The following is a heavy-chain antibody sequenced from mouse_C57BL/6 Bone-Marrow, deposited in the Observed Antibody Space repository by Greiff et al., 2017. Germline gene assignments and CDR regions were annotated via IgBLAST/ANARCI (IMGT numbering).Heavy chain of an antibody. V-gene: IGHV14-4*01. J-gene: IGHJ2*01. CDR2: LDPENGDT. CDR1: GFNIKDDY. CDR3: TTGRLYYFDY. Sequence: VQLKQSGAELVRPGASVKLSCTASGFNIKDDYMHWVKQRPEQGLEWIGWLDPENGDTEYASKFQGKATITADTSSNTAYLQLSSLTSEDTAVYYGTTGRLYYFDYWGQGTTLTVSS.